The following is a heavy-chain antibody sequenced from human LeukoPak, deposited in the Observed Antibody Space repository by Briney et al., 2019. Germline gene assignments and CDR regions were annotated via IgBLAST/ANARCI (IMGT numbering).Heavy chain of an antibody. D-gene: IGHD3-22*01. CDR3: ALVMTTENWFDP. Sequence: ASVKVSCKASGYTFTGYYMHWVRQAPGQGLEWMGWINPNSGGTNYAQKFQGRVTMTRDTSISTAYMELSRLRSDDTAVYYCALVMTTENWFDPWGQGTLVTASS. CDR2: INPNSGGT. V-gene: IGHV1-2*02. CDR1: GYTFTGYY. J-gene: IGHJ5*02.